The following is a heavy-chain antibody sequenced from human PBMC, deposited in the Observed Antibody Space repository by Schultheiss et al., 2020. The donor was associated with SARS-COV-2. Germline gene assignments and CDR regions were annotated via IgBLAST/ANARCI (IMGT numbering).Heavy chain of an antibody. Sequence: SLKISCAASGFTFDDYAMHWVRQAPGKGLEWVSGISWNSGSIGYADSVKGRFTISRDNAKNSLYLQMNSLRAEDTALYYCAKDMESGYCSSTSCYTNAFDIWGQGTMVTVSS. CDR1: GFTFDDYA. CDR2: ISWNSGSI. CDR3: AKDMESGYCSSTSCYTNAFDI. V-gene: IGHV3-9*01. D-gene: IGHD2-2*02. J-gene: IGHJ3*02.